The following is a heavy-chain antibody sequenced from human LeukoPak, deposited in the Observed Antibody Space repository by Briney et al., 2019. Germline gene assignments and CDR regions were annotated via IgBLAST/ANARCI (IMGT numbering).Heavy chain of an antibody. CDR3: ARRRGPDCSSTSCPPSRFDP. V-gene: IGHV3-21*01. CDR1: GFTFSSYS. D-gene: IGHD2-2*01. Sequence: GGSLRLSCAASGFTFSSYSMNWVRQAPGKGLEWVSSISSSSSYIYYADSVKGRFTISRDNAKNSLYLQMNSLRAEDTAVYYCARRRGPDCSSTSCPPSRFDPWGQGTLVTVSS. J-gene: IGHJ5*02. CDR2: ISSSSSYI.